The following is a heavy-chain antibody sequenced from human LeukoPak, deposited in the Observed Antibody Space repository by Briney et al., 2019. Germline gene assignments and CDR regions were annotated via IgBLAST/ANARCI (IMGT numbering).Heavy chain of an antibody. J-gene: IGHJ4*02. Sequence: GGSLTLSCAVSGFTFSSYAMHWVRQPPGKRLEYLTAVSSNRDSTYYANSVKGRFTISRDNSKNTLYLQMGSLRAEDMAVYYCAGRGGYYFDYWGQGTLVTVSS. CDR1: GFTFSSYA. D-gene: IGHD4-23*01. V-gene: IGHV3-64*01. CDR3: AGRGGYYFDY. CDR2: VSSNRDST.